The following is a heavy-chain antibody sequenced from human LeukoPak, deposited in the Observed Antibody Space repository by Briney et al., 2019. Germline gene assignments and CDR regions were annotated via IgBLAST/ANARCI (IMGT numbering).Heavy chain of an antibody. Sequence: SETLSLTCAVYGGSFSGYYWSWIRQPPGKGLEWIGEINHSGSTNYNPSLKSRVTISVDTSKNQFSLKLSSVTAADTAVYYCARISYGDYGDYWGQGTLVTVSS. CDR3: ARISYGDYGDY. J-gene: IGHJ4*02. D-gene: IGHD4-17*01. CDR2: INHSGST. CDR1: GGSFSGYY. V-gene: IGHV4-34*01.